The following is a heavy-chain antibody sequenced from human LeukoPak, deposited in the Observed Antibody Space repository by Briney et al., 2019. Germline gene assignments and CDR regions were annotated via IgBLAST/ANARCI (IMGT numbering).Heavy chain of an antibody. CDR1: GSTFSSYA. CDR2: ISGSGGST. Sequence: GGSLRLSCAASGSTFSSYAMSWVRQAPGKGLEWVSAISGSGGSTYYADSVKGRFTISRDNSKNTLYLQMNSLRAEDTVVYYCAKEGDSYSSFDYWGQGTLVTVSS. CDR3: AKEGDSYSSFDY. D-gene: IGHD6-13*01. V-gene: IGHV3-23*01. J-gene: IGHJ4*02.